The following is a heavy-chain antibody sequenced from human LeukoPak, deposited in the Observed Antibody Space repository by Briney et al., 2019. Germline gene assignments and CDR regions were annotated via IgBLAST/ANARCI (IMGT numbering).Heavy chain of an antibody. D-gene: IGHD3-3*01. CDR1: GGSISSYY. J-gene: IGHJ4*02. CDR3: AREVPPSKSTIFGVVIERNLHFDY. V-gene: IGHV4-59*12. CDR2: INNSGST. Sequence: PSETLSLTCTVSGGSISSYYWSWIRQPPGKGLEWIGYINNSGSTNYNPSLKSRVTISVDTSKYQFSLKLSSVTAADTAVYYCAREVPPSKSTIFGVVIERNLHFDYWGQGTLVTVSS.